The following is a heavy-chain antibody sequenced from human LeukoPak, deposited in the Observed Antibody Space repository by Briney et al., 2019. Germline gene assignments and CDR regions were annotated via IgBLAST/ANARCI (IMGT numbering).Heavy chain of an antibody. J-gene: IGHJ4*02. Sequence: GASVKVSCKASGYSFTGYLHWVRQAPGQGLEWMGWINPSSGGTNFAQKFQGRVTMTRDTSISTAYMELSSLRSDDTAVYYCARDLRGYYYDSSGSYWGQGTLVTVSS. D-gene: IGHD3-22*01. CDR1: GYSFTGYL. CDR2: INPSSGGT. V-gene: IGHV1-2*02. CDR3: ARDLRGYYYDSSGSY.